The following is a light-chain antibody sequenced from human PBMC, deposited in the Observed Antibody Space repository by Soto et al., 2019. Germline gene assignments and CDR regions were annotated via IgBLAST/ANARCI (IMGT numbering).Light chain of an antibody. CDR2: DVT. CDR1: SSDVGGYNY. CDR3: SSYTSSNTYV. V-gene: IGLV2-14*03. J-gene: IGLJ1*01. Sequence: QSVLTQPASVSGSPGQWTTISCTGTSSDVGGYNYVSWYQHHPGKAPKLMIYDVTNRPSGVPNRFSGSKSGNTASLTISGLQTEDEADYYCSSYTSSNTYVFGTGTKVTVL.